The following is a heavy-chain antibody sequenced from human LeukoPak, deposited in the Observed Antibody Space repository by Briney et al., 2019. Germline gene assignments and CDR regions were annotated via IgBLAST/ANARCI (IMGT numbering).Heavy chain of an antibody. J-gene: IGHJ4*02. D-gene: IGHD3-10*01. V-gene: IGHV3-30*03. Sequence: GGSLRLSCAASGFTFSSYSMNWVRQAPGKGLEWVAVVSYDGSNKYYADSVKGRFTISRDNSKNTLYLELSSLRAEDTAVYYCARDINYYGSGRDYWGQGTLVTVSS. CDR1: GFTFSSYS. CDR3: ARDINYYGSGRDY. CDR2: VSYDGSNK.